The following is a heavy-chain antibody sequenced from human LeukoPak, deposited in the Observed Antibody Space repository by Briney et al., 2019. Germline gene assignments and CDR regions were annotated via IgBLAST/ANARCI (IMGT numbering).Heavy chain of an antibody. V-gene: IGHV3-23*01. CDR2: ISGSGGST. J-gene: IGHJ1*01. Sequence: PGGSLRLSCAASGFTFSSYAMSWVRQAPGKGLEWVSAISGSGGSTYYADSVKGRFTISRDNSKNMLYLQMNSLRAEDTAVYYCAKDVLNYYDSSGYGYFQHWGQGTLVTVSS. CDR3: AKDVLNYYDSSGYGYFQH. CDR1: GFTFSSYA. D-gene: IGHD3-22*01.